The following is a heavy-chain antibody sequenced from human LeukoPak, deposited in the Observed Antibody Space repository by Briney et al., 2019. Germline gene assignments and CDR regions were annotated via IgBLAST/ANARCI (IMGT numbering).Heavy chain of an antibody. CDR3: ARSKTPIGYCSSTSCRNNWFDP. CDR2: INPNSGGT. J-gene: IGHJ5*02. V-gene: IGHV1-2*02. Sequence: ASVKVSCKASGYTFTGYYMHWVRQAPGQGLEWMGWINPNSGGTNYAQKFQGRVTMTRDTSISTAYMELSRLRSDDTAVYYCARSKTPIGYCSSTSCRNNWFDPWGQGTLVTVSS. CDR1: GYTFTGYY. D-gene: IGHD2-2*01.